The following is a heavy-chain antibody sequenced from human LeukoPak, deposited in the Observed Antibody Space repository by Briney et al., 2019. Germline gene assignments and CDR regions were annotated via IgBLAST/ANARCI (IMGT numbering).Heavy chain of an antibody. Sequence: GGSLRLSCEVSGFTFSSYGVHWVRQAPGKGLEWVSVIWSDGSNKYYADSVKGRFTISRDNSKNTLCLQMNSLRAEDTAVYYCARDSLGTSSGWFDPWGQGTLVTVSS. D-gene: IGHD6-19*01. J-gene: IGHJ5*02. CDR1: GFTFSSYG. CDR2: IWSDGSNK. V-gene: IGHV3-33*01. CDR3: ARDSLGTSSGWFDP.